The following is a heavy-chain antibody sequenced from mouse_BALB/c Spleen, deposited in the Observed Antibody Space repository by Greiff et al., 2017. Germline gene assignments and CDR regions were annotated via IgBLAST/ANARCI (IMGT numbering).Heavy chain of an antibody. V-gene: IGHV1-87*01. D-gene: IGHD2-3*01. CDR3: ARSYDAMDY. CDR1: GYTFTSYW. CDR2: IYPGDGDT. Sequence: VQLQQSGAELARPGASVKLSCKASGYTFTSYWMQWVKQRPGQGLEWIGAIYPGDGDTRYTQKFKGKATLTADKSSSTAYMQLSSLASEDSAVYYCARSYDAMDYWGQGTSVTVSS. J-gene: IGHJ4*01.